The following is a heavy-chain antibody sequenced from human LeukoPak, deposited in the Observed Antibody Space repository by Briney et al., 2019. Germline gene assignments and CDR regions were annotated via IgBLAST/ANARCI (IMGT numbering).Heavy chain of an antibody. CDR3: ARGPFPIDYSSSWYWPGYYYYYMDV. CDR2: MNPNSGNT. V-gene: IGHV1-8*03. D-gene: IGHD6-13*01. J-gene: IGHJ6*03. Sequence: GASVKVSCKASGYTFTSYDINWVRQATGQGLEWMGWMNPNSGNTGYAQKFQGRVTITRNTSISTAYMELSSLRSEDTAVYYCARGPFPIDYSSSWYWPGYYYYYMDVRGKGTTVTVSS. CDR1: GYTFTSYD.